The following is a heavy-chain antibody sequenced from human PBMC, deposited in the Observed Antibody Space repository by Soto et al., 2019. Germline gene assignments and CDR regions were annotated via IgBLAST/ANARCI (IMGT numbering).Heavy chain of an antibody. CDR3: ARALNYYDSSGSPFDY. CDR1: GGTFSSYA. Sequence: SVKVSCKASGGTFSSYAISWVRQAPGQGLEWMGGIIPIFGTANYAQKFQGGVTITADESTSTAYMELSSLRSEDTAAYYCARALNYYDSSGSPFDYWGQGTLVTVPQ. V-gene: IGHV1-69*13. CDR2: IIPIFGTA. J-gene: IGHJ4*02. D-gene: IGHD3-22*01.